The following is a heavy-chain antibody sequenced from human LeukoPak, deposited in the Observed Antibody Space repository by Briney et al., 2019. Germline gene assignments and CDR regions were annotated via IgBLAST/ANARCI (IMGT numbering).Heavy chain of an antibody. Sequence: SETLSLTCTVSGGSISSSSYYWGWIRQPPGKGLEWIGSIYYSGSTYYNPSLKSRVTISVDTSKNQFSLKLSSVTAADTAVYYCARHDDVVVPAAKGGLDAFDIWGQGTMVTVSS. CDR1: GGSISSSSYY. V-gene: IGHV4-39*01. CDR2: IYYSGST. CDR3: ARHDDVVVPAAKGGLDAFDI. J-gene: IGHJ3*02. D-gene: IGHD2-2*01.